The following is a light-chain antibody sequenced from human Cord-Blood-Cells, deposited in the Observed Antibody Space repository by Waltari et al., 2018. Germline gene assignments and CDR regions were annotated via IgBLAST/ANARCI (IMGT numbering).Light chain of an antibody. CDR2: EVS. CDR1: SSDVGSYNL. V-gene: IGLV2-23*02. J-gene: IGLJ2*01. Sequence: QSALTQPASVSGSPGQAITISCTGTSSDVGSYNLFSWYQQHPGKAPKLMIYEVSQRPSGVSNRFSGSKSGNTASLTISGLQAEDEADYYCCSYAGSSTLVFGGGTKLTVL. CDR3: CSYAGSSTLV.